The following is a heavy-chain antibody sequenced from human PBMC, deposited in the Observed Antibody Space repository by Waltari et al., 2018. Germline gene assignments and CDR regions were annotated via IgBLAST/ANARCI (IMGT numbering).Heavy chain of an antibody. D-gene: IGHD2-15*01. CDR2: IYQRGST. CDR3: ARVGCSGGSCYRPGFDP. V-gene: IGHV4-30-2*01. CDR1: GGSISSGGYS. Sequence: QLQLQESGSGLVKPSQTLSLTCAVSGGSISSGGYSWSWIRQPPGKGLEWSGYIYQRGSTYYNPSLKSRVTISVDRSKTQFSLKLSSWTAADTAEYYCARVGCSGGSCYRPGFDPWGQGTLVTVSS. J-gene: IGHJ5*02.